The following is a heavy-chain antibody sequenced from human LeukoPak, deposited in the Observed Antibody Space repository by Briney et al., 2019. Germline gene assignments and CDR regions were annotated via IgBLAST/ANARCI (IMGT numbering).Heavy chain of an antibody. J-gene: IGHJ4*02. CDR1: GGSITGYH. CDR2: LHTSGSGSA. Sequence: KPSETLCPTCTVSGGSITGYHWSWIRQSAGKGLEWIGRLHTSGSGSATFNPSLQSRVTVSIDKSKNQFSLNLISVTAADTAVYYCAREPAGVPEYYFDYWGQGTLVTVSS. CDR3: AREPAGVPEYYFDY. V-gene: IGHV4-4*07.